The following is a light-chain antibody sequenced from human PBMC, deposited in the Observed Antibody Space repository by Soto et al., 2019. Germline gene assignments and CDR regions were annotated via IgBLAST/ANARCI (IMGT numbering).Light chain of an antibody. V-gene: IGLV1-44*01. CDR1: SXNIGINT. Sequence: QSVLTQPPSASGTPGQRVTISCSGSSXNIGINTVNWYQQVPGTAPKLLIYTDNQRPSGVPDRFSGSKSGTSASLAISGLQSEDEAGYYCAAWDDSLNGLYVFGTGTKVTVL. CDR2: TDN. CDR3: AAWDDSLNGLYV. J-gene: IGLJ1*01.